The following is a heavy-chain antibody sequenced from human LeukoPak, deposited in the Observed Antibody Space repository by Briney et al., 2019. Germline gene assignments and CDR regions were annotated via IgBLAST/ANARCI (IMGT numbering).Heavy chain of an antibody. D-gene: IGHD2-2*01. J-gene: IGHJ5*02. CDR2: INHSGST. CDR1: GGSFSGYY. V-gene: IGHV4-34*01. CDR3: ARRASPGYCSSTSCPSGGWFDP. Sequence: SETLSLTCAVYGGSFSGYYWSWIRQPPGKGLEWIGEINHSGSTNYNPSLKSRVTISVDTSKNQFSLKLSSVTAADTAVYYCARRASPGYCSSTSCPSGGWFDPWGQGTLVTVSS.